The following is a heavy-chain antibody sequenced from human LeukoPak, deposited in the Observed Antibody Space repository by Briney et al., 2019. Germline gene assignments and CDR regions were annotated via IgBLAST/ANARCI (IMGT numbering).Heavy chain of an antibody. J-gene: IGHJ4*01. V-gene: IGHV3-11*04. D-gene: IGHD3-10*01. CDR2: IRHSGSTI. CDR3: ATYGSVSGTFFDS. CDR1: GYMFSDYY. Sequence: GGSLRLSCAVSGYMFSDYYMSWIRQAPEKGLEWLSYIRHSGSTIYYADSVKGRFTVSRDNAKSSLYLQMNNLRAEDTALYYCATYGSVSGTFFDSWGQGTLVTLSS.